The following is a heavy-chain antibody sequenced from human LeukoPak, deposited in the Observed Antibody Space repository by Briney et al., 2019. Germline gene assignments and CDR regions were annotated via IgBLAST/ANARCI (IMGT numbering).Heavy chain of an antibody. D-gene: IGHD1-14*01. J-gene: IGHJ3*02. CDR1: GYTFTSYY. Sequence: GASVKVSCKASGYTFTSYYMHWVRQAPGQGLEWMGIINPSGGSTSYAQKFQGRVTMTRDTSTSTVYMELSSLRSEDTAVYYCARGRTSAIGEGVDAFDIWGQGTMVTVSS. CDR2: INPSGGST. V-gene: IGHV1-46*01. CDR3: ARGRTSAIGEGVDAFDI.